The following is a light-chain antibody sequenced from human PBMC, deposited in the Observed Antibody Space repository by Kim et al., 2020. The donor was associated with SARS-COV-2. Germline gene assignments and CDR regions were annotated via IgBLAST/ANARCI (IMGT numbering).Light chain of an antibody. CDR3: ATWDDSLTGWV. Sequence: GQRFTISCSGSSSNIGSNAVNWYQQLPGTAPKLLIYRNNQRPSGVPDRFSGSRSGTSASLAISGLQSDDEADYYCATWDDSLTGWVFGGGTQLTVL. CDR2: RNN. V-gene: IGLV1-44*01. J-gene: IGLJ3*02. CDR1: SSNIGSNA.